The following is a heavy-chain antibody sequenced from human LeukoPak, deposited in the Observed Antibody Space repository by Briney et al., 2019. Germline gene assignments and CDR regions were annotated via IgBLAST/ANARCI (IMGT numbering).Heavy chain of an antibody. D-gene: IGHD3/OR15-3a*01. CDR2: VYYSGRT. CDR3: ARGSYDFWSSFDY. Sequence: PSETLSLTCTVSGASISSSSYFWGWIRQPPGKGLEYIGSVYYSGRTYYNPSLKSRVTISVDRSKNQFSLKLSSVTAADTAVYYCARGSYDFWSSFDYWGQGTLVTVSS. J-gene: IGHJ4*02. CDR1: GASISSSSYF. V-gene: IGHV4-39*07.